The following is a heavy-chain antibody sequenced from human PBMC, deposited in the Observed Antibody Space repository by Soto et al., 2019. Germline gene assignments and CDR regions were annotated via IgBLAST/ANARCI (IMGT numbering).Heavy chain of an antibody. V-gene: IGHV1-69*13. CDR2: IIPMFGTS. CDR1: GGTFSNYA. J-gene: IGHJ6*02. CDR3: ARGVRTGFYGMDV. Sequence: SVKVSCKASGGTFSNYAISWVRQAPGQGREWVGGIIPMFGTSNYAQNFQGRVSITADESTSTAYMELSSLRSEDTAVYYCARGVRTGFYGMDVWGQGTTVTVSS. D-gene: IGHD3-10*01.